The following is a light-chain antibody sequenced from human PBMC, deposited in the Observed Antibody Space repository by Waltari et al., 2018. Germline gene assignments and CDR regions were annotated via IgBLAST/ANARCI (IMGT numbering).Light chain of an antibody. CDR3: ATWDDSLSGYV. CDR2: KDS. Sequence: QSVLTPPPSASGPPGQRVTISCSGSSSNIGGNYVFWFHQLPGTAPKVLIYKDSQRPSGVPDRFSGSKSGTSASLAISGLRSEDEADYYCATWDDSLSGYVFGSGTKVTVL. V-gene: IGLV1-47*01. J-gene: IGLJ1*01. CDR1: SSNIGGNY.